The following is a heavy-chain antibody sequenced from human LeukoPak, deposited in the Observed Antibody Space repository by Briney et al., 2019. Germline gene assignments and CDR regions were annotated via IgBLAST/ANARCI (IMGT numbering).Heavy chain of an antibody. V-gene: IGHV3-7*04. Sequence: GSLRLSCAASGFTFSSYSMNWVRQAPGKGLEWVANIKQDGSEKYYVDSVKGRFTISRDNAENSLYLQMSSLRAEDTAVYYCARGDTYYYDSSGYYCGFDIWGQGTMVTASS. D-gene: IGHD3-22*01. CDR3: ARGDTYYYDSSGYYCGFDI. CDR2: IKQDGSEK. J-gene: IGHJ3*02. CDR1: GFTFSSYS.